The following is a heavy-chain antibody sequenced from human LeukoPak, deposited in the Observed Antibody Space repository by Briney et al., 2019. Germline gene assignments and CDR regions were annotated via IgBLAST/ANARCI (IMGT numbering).Heavy chain of an antibody. J-gene: IGHJ1*01. CDR2: IIPILGIA. CDR1: GGTFSSYA. Sequence: GASVKVSCKASGGTFSSYAISWVRQAPGQGLEWMGRIIPILGIANYAQKFQGRVTITADKSTSTAYMELSSLRSEDTAAYYCARATVEMATIGRYFQHWGQGTLVTVSS. V-gene: IGHV1-69*04. D-gene: IGHD5-24*01. CDR3: ARATVEMATIGRYFQH.